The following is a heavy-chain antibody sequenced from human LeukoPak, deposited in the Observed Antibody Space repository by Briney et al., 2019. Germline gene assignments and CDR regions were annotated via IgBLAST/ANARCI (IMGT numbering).Heavy chain of an antibody. D-gene: IGHD2-21*02. CDR1: GYTFTSYD. Sequence: ASVKVSCKASGYTFTSYDINWVRQATGQGLEWMGWMNPNSGNTGYAQKFQGRVTMARNTSISTAYMELSSLRSEDKAVYYCARGVTSPLYNWFDPWGQGTLVTVSS. CDR3: ARGVTSPLYNWFDP. CDR2: MNPNSGNT. V-gene: IGHV1-8*01. J-gene: IGHJ5*02.